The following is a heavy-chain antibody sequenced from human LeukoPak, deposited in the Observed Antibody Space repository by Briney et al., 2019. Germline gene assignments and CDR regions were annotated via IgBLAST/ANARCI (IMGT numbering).Heavy chain of an antibody. D-gene: IGHD3-22*01. Sequence: ASVKVSCKASGYTFTSYDISWVRQAPGQGLEWMGGIIPIFSTANYAQKFQGRVTITADESTSTAYMELSSLRSEDTAVYYCARDWVYDSSGYYGYWGQGTLVTVSS. CDR3: ARDWVYDSSGYYGY. V-gene: IGHV1-69*13. J-gene: IGHJ4*02. CDR1: GYTFTSYD. CDR2: IIPIFSTA.